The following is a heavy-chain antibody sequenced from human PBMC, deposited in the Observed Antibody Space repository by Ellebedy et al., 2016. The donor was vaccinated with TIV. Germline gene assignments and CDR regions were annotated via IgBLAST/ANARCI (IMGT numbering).Heavy chain of an antibody. CDR3: ARDPRSTYCTSTNCYLSDYFDY. CDR2: VWNDGINK. V-gene: IGHV3-33*01. D-gene: IGHD2-2*01. Sequence: GESLKISXAASGFTFGSYGMHWVRQAPGKGLEWVAVVWNDGINKYYADSVRGRFAISRDNSKNTLYLQMNSLRTEDTAVYYCARDPRSTYCTSTNCYLSDYFDYWGQGTLVTVSS. CDR1: GFTFGSYG. J-gene: IGHJ4*02.